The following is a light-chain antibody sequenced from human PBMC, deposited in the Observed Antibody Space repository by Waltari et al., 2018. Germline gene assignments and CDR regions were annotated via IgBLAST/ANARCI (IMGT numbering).Light chain of an antibody. CDR2: GAS. CDR1: QSISNN. CDR3: QQYYNWPQT. J-gene: IGKJ2*01. V-gene: IGKV3-15*01. Sequence: EIVMTQSPATLSVSPGERATLSCRASQSISNNLAWYQQKPGQAPRLLVYGASTRATGIPARFSGGGSGTEFTLTISSLQSEDFAVYYCQQYYNWPQTFGQGTKLEIK.